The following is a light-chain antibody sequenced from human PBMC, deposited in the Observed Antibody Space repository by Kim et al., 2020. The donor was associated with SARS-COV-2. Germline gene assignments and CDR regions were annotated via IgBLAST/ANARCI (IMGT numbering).Light chain of an antibody. CDR3: QVWESSSDYLV. Sequence: SYELTQPPSVSVAPGQTASITCGGNNIVSKSVHRYQQVPGQAPVLVIYYDNDRPSGIPERFSGSNSGNTATLTISRVEAGDEAYYYCQVWESSSDYLVFGGGPQLTV. J-gene: IGLJ2*01. V-gene: IGLV3-21*01. CDR2: YDN. CDR1: NIVSKS.